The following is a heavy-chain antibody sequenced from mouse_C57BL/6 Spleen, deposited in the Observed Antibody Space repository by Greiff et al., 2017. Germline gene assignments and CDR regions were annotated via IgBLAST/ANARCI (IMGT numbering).Heavy chain of an antibody. J-gene: IGHJ3*01. CDR3: TFIYYDYVPFAY. V-gene: IGHV14-4*01. D-gene: IGHD2-4*01. Sequence: EVKLVESGAELVRPGASVKLSCTASGFNIKDDYMHWVKQRPEQGLEWIGWIDPENGDTEYASKFQGKATITADTSSNTAYLQLSSLTSEDTAVYYCTFIYYDYVPFAYWGQGTLVTVSA. CDR1: GFNIKDDY. CDR2: IDPENGDT.